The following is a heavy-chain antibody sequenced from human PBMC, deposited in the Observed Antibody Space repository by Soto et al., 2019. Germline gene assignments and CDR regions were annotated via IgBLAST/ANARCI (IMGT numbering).Heavy chain of an antibody. V-gene: IGHV4-59*01. CDR2: IYYSGST. D-gene: IGHD3-3*01. CDR3: ARSASGYYKDLGWFDP. CDR1: GGSISSYY. Sequence: ASETLSLTCTVSGGSISSYYWSWIRQPPGKGLEWIGYIYYSGSTNYNPSLKSRVTISVDTSKNQFSLKLSSVTAADTAVYYCARSASGYYKDLGWFDPWGQGTLVTVSS. J-gene: IGHJ5*02.